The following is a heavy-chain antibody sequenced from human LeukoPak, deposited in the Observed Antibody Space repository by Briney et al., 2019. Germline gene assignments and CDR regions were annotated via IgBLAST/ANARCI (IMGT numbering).Heavy chain of an antibody. J-gene: IGHJ6*02. CDR1: GYTFTSYG. Sequence: ASVKVSCKASGYTFTSYGISWVRQAPGQGLEWMGWISAYNGNTNYAQKLQGRVTITRDTSASTAYMELSSLRSEDTAVYYCARISGYCSGGSCYGDGMDVWGQGTTVTVSS. CDR3: ARISGYCSGGSCYGDGMDV. D-gene: IGHD2-15*01. V-gene: IGHV1-18*01. CDR2: ISAYNGNT.